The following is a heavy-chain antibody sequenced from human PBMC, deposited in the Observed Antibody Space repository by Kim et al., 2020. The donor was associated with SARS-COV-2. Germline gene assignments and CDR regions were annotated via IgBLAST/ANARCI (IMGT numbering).Heavy chain of an antibody. Sequence: GGSLRLSCAASEFTFSAHALHWVRQAPGKGLEWVAFIAYDGSHKSYPDSVKGRFIISRDNTKSTLYLQMNSLRPEDTAVYYCLAEIGSRTFDHWGQGPL. D-gene: IGHD3-10*01. J-gene: IGHJ4*02. CDR1: EFTFSAHA. CDR3: LAEIGSRTFDH. CDR2: IAYDGSHK. V-gene: IGHV3-30*04.